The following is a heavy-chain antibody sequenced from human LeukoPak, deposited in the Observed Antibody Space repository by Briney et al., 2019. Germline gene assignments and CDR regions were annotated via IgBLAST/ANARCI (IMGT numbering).Heavy chain of an antibody. Sequence: ETLSLTCAVYGGSFSGYYWSWIRQPPGKGLEWIGEINHSGSTNYNPSLKSRVTISVDTSKNQFSLKLSSVTAADTAVYYCARAAGSHNFQHWGQGTLVTVSS. CDR1: GGSFSGYY. D-gene: IGHD3-10*01. CDR3: ARAAGSHNFQH. J-gene: IGHJ1*01. V-gene: IGHV4-34*01. CDR2: INHSGST.